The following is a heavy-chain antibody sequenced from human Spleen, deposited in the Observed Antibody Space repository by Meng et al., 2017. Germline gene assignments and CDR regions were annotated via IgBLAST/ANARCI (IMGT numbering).Heavy chain of an antibody. V-gene: IGHV3-66*02. J-gene: IGHJ4*02. CDR2: IYSGGNT. CDR3: ARSPIDKYELSALPLDY. CDR1: GSTVSHNY. D-gene: IGHD1-26*01. Sequence: LSLTCAASGSTVSHNYMSWVRQAPGKGLEWVSVIYSGGNTYYADSVKGRFTISRDNSKNTVFIQINSLRVADTAVYYCARSPIDKYELSALPLDYWGQGTLVTVSS.